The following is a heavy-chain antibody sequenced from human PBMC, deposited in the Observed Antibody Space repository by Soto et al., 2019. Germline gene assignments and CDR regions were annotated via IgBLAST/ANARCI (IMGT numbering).Heavy chain of an antibody. D-gene: IGHD6-13*01. V-gene: IGHV2-26*04. CDR3: ASTYSTSWYWFEP. CDR2: IFSNDAK. Sequence: QVTVKESGPVLVKPTETLTLTCTVSGFSLSNAGLGVSWIRQPPGKALEWLAHIFSNDAKSYSTSLKSRLTISKDASNSQVVLTMTIMDPVDTGTYYCASTYSTSWYWFEPWGHVTLVTVSS. J-gene: IGHJ5*02. CDR1: GFSLSNAGLG.